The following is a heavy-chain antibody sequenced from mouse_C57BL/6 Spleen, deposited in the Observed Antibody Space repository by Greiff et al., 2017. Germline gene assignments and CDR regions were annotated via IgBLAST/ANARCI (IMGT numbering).Heavy chain of an antibody. J-gene: IGHJ4*01. CDR3: ASPDSSGYGEAMDY. V-gene: IGHV1-64*01. CDR2: IHPNSGST. Sequence: VQLQQPGAELVKPGASVKLSCKASGYTFTSYWMHWVKQRPGQGLEWIGMIHPNSGSTNYNEKFKSKATLTVDKSSSTAYMQLSSLTSEDSAVYYCASPDSSGYGEAMDYWGQGTSVTVSS. D-gene: IGHD3-2*02. CDR1: GYTFTSYW.